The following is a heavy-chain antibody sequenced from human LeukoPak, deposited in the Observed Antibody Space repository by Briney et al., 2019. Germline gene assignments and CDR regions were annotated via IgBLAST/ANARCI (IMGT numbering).Heavy chain of an antibody. CDR1: GFTFSSYS. CDR2: ISSSSSYI. V-gene: IGHV3-21*01. CDR3: ARALSGGYAFDI. Sequence: GGSLRLPCAASGFTFSSYSMNWVRQAPGKGLEWVSSISSSSSYIYYADSVKGRFTISRDNAKNSLYLQMNSLRAEDTAVYYCARALSGGYAFDIWGQGTMVTVSS. D-gene: IGHD2-15*01. J-gene: IGHJ3*02.